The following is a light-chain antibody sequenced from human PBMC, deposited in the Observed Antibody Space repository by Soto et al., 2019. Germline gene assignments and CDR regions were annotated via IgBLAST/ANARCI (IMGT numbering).Light chain of an antibody. Sequence: QSVLTQPASVPGSPGQSITLSCTGTSSDVGSYNLVSWYQQHPGKAPKLMISEGGKRPSGVSTRFSGSKSGNTASLTISGLQAEDEADYYCCSFARGNTYVFGTGTKVTVL. CDR2: EGG. CDR1: SSDVGSYNL. V-gene: IGLV2-23*01. J-gene: IGLJ1*01. CDR3: CSFARGNTYV.